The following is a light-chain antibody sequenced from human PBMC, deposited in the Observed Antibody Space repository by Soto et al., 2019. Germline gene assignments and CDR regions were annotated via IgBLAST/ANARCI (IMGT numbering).Light chain of an antibody. CDR2: DAS. CDR3: QQYQNWPPVT. V-gene: IGKV3D-15*01. J-gene: IGKJ5*01. CDR1: QSINSN. Sequence: EIVIRQSPSTLSVSPGERATLSCGAIQSINSNYLALYQHKPGLATRPLLYDASGRATGSPDRLSGSGSGAEIALTISSLRSEHFAFSYYQQYQNWPPVTFGQGTRLEIK.